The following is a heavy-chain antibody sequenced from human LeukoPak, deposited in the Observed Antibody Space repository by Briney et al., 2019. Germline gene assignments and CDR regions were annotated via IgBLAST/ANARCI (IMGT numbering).Heavy chain of an antibody. D-gene: IGHD3-3*01. CDR2: ISSSGSTI. V-gene: IGHV3-11*01. CDR3: ARDTALYDFWSGYNYYYYYYGMDV. CDR1: GFTFSDYY. Sequence: GGSLRLSCAASGFTFSDYYMSWIRQAPGKGLEWVSYISSSGSTIYYADSVKGRFTISRDDAKNSLYLQMNSLRAEDTAVYYCARDTALYDFWSGYNYYYYYYGMDVWGQGTTVTVSS. J-gene: IGHJ6*02.